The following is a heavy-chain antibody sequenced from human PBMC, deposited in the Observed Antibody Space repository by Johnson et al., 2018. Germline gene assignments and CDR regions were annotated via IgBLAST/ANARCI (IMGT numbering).Heavy chain of an antibody. D-gene: IGHD6-19*01. J-gene: IGHJ3*01. V-gene: IGHV3-49*05. Sequence: VQLVESGGGLVKPGRSLRLSCTASGFHFGDYAMSWFRQAPGKGLEWVRFIRSKPYGGTREYAASVEGRFTFSKDDSKSIAYLQMNGLKIEGTAVYYWIRNIRSDWHDVFDLWGQGTMVTVSS. CDR1: GFHFGDYA. CDR3: IRNIRSDWHDVFDL. CDR2: IRSKPYGGTR.